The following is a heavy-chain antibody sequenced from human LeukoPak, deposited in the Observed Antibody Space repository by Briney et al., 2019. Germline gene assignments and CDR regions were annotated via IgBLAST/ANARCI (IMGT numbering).Heavy chain of an antibody. CDR1: GFRISDGYW. CDR3: ARAGSNIVVVPNWFDP. V-gene: IGHV3-48*01. D-gene: IGHD2-2*01. Sequence: PGGSLRLSCAGSGFRISDGYWMHWVRQAPGKGLEWVSYISSSSTTIDYADSVKGRFTISRDNAKNSLYLQMNSLRAEDTAVYYCARAGSNIVVVPNWFDPWGQGTLVTVSS. CDR2: ISSSSTTI. J-gene: IGHJ5*02.